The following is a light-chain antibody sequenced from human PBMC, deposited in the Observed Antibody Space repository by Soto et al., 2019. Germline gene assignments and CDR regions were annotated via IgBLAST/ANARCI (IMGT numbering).Light chain of an antibody. J-gene: IGKJ1*01. V-gene: IGKV3-20*01. CDR1: QSVSNNY. CDR3: QQYSNLWT. Sequence: VLTQSPGTLSWSPGERATLSCRTSQSVSNNYLAWYQQKPGQAPRLHIYGASSRATGVPDRFSGSGSGTDFTLSISRLEPEDFAVYYCQQYSNLWTFGQGTKVDI. CDR2: GAS.